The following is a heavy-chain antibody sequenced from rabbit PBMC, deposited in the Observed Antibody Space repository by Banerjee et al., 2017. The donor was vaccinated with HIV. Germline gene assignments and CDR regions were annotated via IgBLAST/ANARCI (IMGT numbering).Heavy chain of an antibody. CDR2: IYTDNSFT. CDR3: ARVVSDSWGGMDL. Sequence: QSLEESGGDLVKPGASLTLTCTASGFSFSSSYWICWIACIYTDNSFTDYASWAKGRFTVSKASSTTVTLQMTRLTAADTATYFCARVVSDSWGGMDLWGPGTPGHRL. J-gene: IGHJ6*01. V-gene: IGHV1S40*01. CDR1: GFSFSSSYW. D-gene: IGHD2-1*01.